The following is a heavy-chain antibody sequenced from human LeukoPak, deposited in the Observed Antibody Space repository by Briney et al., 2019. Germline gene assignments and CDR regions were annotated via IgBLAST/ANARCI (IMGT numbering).Heavy chain of an antibody. CDR1: GFTFSSYW. V-gene: IGHV3-7*02. Sequence: PGGSLRLPCAASGFTFSSYWMSWVRQAPGKGLEWVANMKQDGSEEYYVDSVKGRFTISRDNAKNSLYLQMTSLRADDTAVYYCASGGYTYHYWGQGTLVTVSS. CDR2: MKQDGSEE. D-gene: IGHD5-18*01. CDR3: ASGGYTYHY. J-gene: IGHJ4*02.